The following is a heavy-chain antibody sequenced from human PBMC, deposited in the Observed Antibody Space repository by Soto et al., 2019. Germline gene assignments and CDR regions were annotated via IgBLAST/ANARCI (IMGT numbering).Heavy chain of an antibody. CDR3: ARAPPGAHYYFDY. D-gene: IGHD7-27*01. CDR2: MNPNSGNT. Sequence: QVQLVQSGAEVKKPGASVKVSCKASGYTSTSYDINWVRQAAGQGREWMGWMNPNSGNTGYAQKFQGRVTMTSDTSKTTAYMELSSLRSEDTAVYYCARAPPGAHYYFDYWGQGTLVTVSS. V-gene: IGHV1-8*01. J-gene: IGHJ4*02. CDR1: GYTSTSYD.